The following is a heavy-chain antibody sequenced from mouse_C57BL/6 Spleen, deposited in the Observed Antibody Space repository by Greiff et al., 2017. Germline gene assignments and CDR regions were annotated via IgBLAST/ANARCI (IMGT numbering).Heavy chain of an antibody. CDR1: GYTFTDYY. CDR3: ATYSNYVYYYAMDY. CDR2: INPNNGGT. D-gene: IGHD2-5*01. V-gene: IGHV1-26*01. J-gene: IGHJ4*01. Sequence: EVQLQQSGPELVKPGASVKISCKASGYTFTDYYMNWVKQSHGKSLEWIGDINPNNGGTSYNQKFKGKATLTVDKSSSTAYMELRSLTSEDSAVYYCATYSNYVYYYAMDYWGQGTSVPVSS.